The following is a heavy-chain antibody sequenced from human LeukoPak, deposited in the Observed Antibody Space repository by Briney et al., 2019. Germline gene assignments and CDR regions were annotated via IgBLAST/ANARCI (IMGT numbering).Heavy chain of an antibody. CDR2: ISGSGGST. CDR1: GFTFSSYA. CDR3: AIYSSGWPEYYFDY. J-gene: IGHJ4*02. Sequence: GGSLRLSCAASGFTFSSYAMSWVRQAPGKGLEWVSAISGSGGSTYYADSVKGRFTISRDNSKNTLYLQMNSLRAEDTAVYYCAIYSSGWPEYYFDYWAREPWSPSPQ. D-gene: IGHD6-19*01. V-gene: IGHV3-23*01.